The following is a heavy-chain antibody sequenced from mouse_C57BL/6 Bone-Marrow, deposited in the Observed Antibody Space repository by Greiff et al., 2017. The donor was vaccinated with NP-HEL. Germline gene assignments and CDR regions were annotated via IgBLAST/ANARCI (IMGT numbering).Heavy chain of an antibody. V-gene: IGHV1-69*01. J-gene: IGHJ1*03. D-gene: IGHD1-1*01. Sequence: QQSCKASGYTFTSYWMHWVKQRPGQGLEWIGEIDPSDSYTNYNQKFKGKSTLTVDKSSSTAYMQLSSLTSEDSAVYYCARSYGSSYRYFDVWGTGTTVTVSS. CDR1: GYTFTSYW. CDR3: ARSYGSSYRYFDV. CDR2: IDPSDSYT.